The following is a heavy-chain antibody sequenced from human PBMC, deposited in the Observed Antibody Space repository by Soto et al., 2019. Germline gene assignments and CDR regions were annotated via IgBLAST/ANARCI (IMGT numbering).Heavy chain of an antibody. CDR3: AKDRPYDYIWGSWKY. V-gene: IGHV3-23*01. CDR2: ISGSGGGT. Sequence: EVQLLESGGGLVQPGGSLRLSCAASGFTFSSYAMSWVRQAPGKGLEWISSISGSGGGTDFADSVKGRFTISRDNSKNTLHLQMNSLRAEDTAVYYCAKDRPYDYIWGSWKYRGQGTLVTVSS. D-gene: IGHD3-16*01. J-gene: IGHJ4*02. CDR1: GFTFSSYA.